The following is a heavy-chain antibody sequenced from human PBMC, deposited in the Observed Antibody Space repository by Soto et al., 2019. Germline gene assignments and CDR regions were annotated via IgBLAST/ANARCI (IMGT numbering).Heavy chain of an antibody. CDR3: AIDGTGNCSSSICSEYNWFDP. J-gene: IGHJ5*02. V-gene: IGHV3-21*06. CDR2: ISSSRSYI. Sequence: EVQLVESGGGLVKPGGHLRLSCAASGFTFSSYSMNWVRQAPGKGLEWVSSISSSRSYIYYVDSVKGRFTIARNNTKNLLYLPMNSLRAENTVVYYCAIDGTGNCSSSICSEYNWFDPWGQGTLVTVSS. D-gene: IGHD2-2*01. CDR1: GFTFSSYS.